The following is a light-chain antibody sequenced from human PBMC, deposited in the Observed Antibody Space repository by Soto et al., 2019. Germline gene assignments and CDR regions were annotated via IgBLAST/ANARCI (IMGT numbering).Light chain of an antibody. J-gene: IGKJ1*01. CDR3: QQYNSYST. CDR2: KAS. V-gene: IGKV1-5*03. Sequence: DIQMTQSPSTLYGSVGDTVTVTCRASQSISSWLAWYQQKPGKAPKLLIYKASSLESGVPSRFSGSGSGTEFTLTISSLQPDDFATYYCQQYNSYSTFGQGTKVDIK. CDR1: QSISSW.